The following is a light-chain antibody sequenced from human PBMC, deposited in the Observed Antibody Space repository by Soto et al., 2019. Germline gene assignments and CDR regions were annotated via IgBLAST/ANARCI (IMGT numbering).Light chain of an antibody. CDR3: HQYGSSTGT. CDR1: QRVTSKY. V-gene: IGKV3-20*01. Sequence: ETALTQAPGTLSLSPGERATLSWRASQRVTSKYLAWYQQKPGQAPRLLIFGASIRDTGIPDRFSGSGSGTDFTLTISRLQNEDFAVYDCHQYGSSTGTFGQGTKVDIK. J-gene: IGKJ1*01. CDR2: GAS.